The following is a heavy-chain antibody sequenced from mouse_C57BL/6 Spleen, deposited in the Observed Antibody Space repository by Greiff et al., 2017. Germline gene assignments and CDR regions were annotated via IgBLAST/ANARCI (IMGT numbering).Heavy chain of an antibody. CDR3: ARRGHGLRRAY. CDR2: IYPSDSET. V-gene: IGHV1-61*01. D-gene: IGHD2-4*01. J-gene: IGHJ3*01. CDR1: GYTFTSYW. Sequence: QVQLQQPGAELVRPGSSVKLSCKASGYTFTSYWMDWVKQRPGQGLEWIGNIYPSDSETHYNQKFKDKATLTVDKSSSTAYMQLSSLTSEDSAVYYCARRGHGLRRAYWGQGTLVTVSA.